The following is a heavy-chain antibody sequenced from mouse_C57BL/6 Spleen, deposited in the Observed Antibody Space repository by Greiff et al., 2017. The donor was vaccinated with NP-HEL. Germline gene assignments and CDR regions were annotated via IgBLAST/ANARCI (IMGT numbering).Heavy chain of an antibody. CDR2: ISSGSSTI. Sequence: EVMLVESGGGLVKPGGSLKLSCAASGFTFSDYGMHWVRQAPEKGLEWVAYISSGSSTIYYAATVKGRFTISRDNAKNTLFLQMTSLRSEDTAMYYCARQTVVATSYYFDYWGQGTTLTVSS. J-gene: IGHJ2*01. CDR1: GFTFSDYG. D-gene: IGHD1-1*01. V-gene: IGHV5-17*01. CDR3: ARQTVVATSYYFDY.